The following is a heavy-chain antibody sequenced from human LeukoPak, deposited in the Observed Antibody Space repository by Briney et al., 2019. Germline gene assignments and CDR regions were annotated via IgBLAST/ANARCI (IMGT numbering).Heavy chain of an antibody. CDR3: AKKWSGDYDSSGINDAFDL. Sequence: GGSLRLSCVASGFTFSRYWMHWVRQAPGRGLVWVSRINSDGRSTNYADSVKGRFSISRDNAENTLYLQMNSLRVEDTAVYYCAKKWSGDYDSSGINDAFDLWGQGTMVTVSS. D-gene: IGHD3-22*01. CDR2: INSDGRST. V-gene: IGHV3-74*01. CDR1: GFTFSRYW. J-gene: IGHJ3*01.